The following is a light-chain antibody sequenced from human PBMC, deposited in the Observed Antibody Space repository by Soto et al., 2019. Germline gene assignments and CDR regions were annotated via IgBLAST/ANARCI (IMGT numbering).Light chain of an antibody. J-gene: IGKJ2*01. V-gene: IGKV3-20*01. CDR2: GAS. CDR3: QQYANSPFT. CDR1: QSVSSNY. Sequence: EIVLTQSPGTLPLSPGERATLSCRASQSVSSNYLVWYQQKPGQAPRPRIYGASSRATGIPDRFSGSGSGTDFPLPISRLEPEDFAVYYCQQYANSPFTFGQGTKLEIK.